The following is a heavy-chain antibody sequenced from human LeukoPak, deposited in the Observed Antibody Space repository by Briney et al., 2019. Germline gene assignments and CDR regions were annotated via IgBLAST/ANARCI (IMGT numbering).Heavy chain of an antibody. J-gene: IGHJ4*02. CDR2: ISDSGSST. V-gene: IGHV3-23*01. CDR1: GFIFSDFA. D-gene: IGHD2-15*01. CDR3: VKVATLDD. Sequence: GGSLRLSCAASGFIFSDFAVSWVRQAPGKGLEWVSGISDSGSSTYYADSVKGRFTISRDNSKNTLYLEMNSLRAEDTALYYCVKVATLDDWGQGTLVTVSS.